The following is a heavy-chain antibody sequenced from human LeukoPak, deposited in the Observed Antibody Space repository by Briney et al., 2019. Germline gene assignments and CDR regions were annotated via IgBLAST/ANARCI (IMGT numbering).Heavy chain of an antibody. CDR2: ISSSSSYI. V-gene: IGHV3-21*01. Sequence: GGSLRLSCAASGFTFSSYSMNWVRQAPGKGPEWVSSISSSSSYIYYADSVKGRFTISRDNAKNSLYLQMNSLRAEDTAVYYCARDNRPGGVVDYWGQGTLVTVSS. D-gene: IGHD3-16*01. CDR1: GFTFSSYS. CDR3: ARDNRPGGVVDY. J-gene: IGHJ4*02.